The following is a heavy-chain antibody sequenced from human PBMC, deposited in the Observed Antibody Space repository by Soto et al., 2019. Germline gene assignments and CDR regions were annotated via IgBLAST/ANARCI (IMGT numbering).Heavy chain of an antibody. J-gene: IGHJ5*02. Sequence: SETLSLTCTVSGRSVSSGGYYWTWLRQHPGRGLEWIGYIYHIGSPYYNPSLESRVTISLDTSKNQFSLNLTSVTAADTAIYYCVRDRALDSSGHWFDTWGQGTLVTVSS. CDR3: VRDRALDSSGHWFDT. V-gene: IGHV4-31*03. CDR2: IYHIGSP. CDR1: GRSVSSGGYY. D-gene: IGHD6-19*01.